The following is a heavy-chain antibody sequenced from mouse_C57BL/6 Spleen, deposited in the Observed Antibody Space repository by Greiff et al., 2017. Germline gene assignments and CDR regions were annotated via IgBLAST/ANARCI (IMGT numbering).Heavy chain of an antibody. Sequence: QVQLQQSGPELVKPGASVKISCKASGYAFSSSWMHWVKQRPGKGLEWIGRIYPGDGATNYNGKFKGKATLTADKSSSTAYMQLSSLTSEDSAVYFCARLYRVTGRYYAMDYWGQGTSVTVSS. D-gene: IGHD1-3*01. CDR3: ARLYRVTGRYYAMDY. CDR2: IYPGDGAT. CDR1: GYAFSSSW. J-gene: IGHJ4*01. V-gene: IGHV1-82*01.